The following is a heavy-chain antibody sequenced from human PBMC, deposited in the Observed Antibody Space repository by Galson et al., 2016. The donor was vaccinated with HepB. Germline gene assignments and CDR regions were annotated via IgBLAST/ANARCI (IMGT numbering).Heavy chain of an antibody. CDR2: IWYDGSNK. CDR1: GFTFSSYG. Sequence: SLRLSCAASGFTFSSYGMHWVRQAPGKGLEWVAVIWYDGSNKYYADPVKGRFTMSRDNSKNTLSLQMNSLRAEDTAIYYCARWNPNPGSFDYWGQGTLVTVSS. V-gene: IGHV3-33*01. J-gene: IGHJ4*02. CDR3: ARWNPNPGSFDY. D-gene: IGHD1-1*01.